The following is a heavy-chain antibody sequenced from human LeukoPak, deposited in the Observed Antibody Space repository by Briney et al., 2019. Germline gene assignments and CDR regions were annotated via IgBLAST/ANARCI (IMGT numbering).Heavy chain of an antibody. CDR3: ARGRPAPGIHYYYYGMDV. D-gene: IGHD6-6*01. CDR1: GGSFSGYY. J-gene: IGHJ6*04. Sequence: SETLSLTCAVYGGSFSGYYWSWIRQPPGKGLEWIGEINHSGSTNYNPSLKSRVTISVDTSKNQFSLKLSSVTAADTAVYYCARGRPAPGIHYYYYGMDVWGKGTTVTVSP. CDR2: INHSGST. V-gene: IGHV4-34*01.